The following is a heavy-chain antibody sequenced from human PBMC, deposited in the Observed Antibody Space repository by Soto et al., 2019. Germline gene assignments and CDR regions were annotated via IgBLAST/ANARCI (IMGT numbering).Heavy chain of an antibody. CDR3: ARVLTRYYFDY. CDR2: INSDGSST. V-gene: IGHV3-74*01. D-gene: IGHD1-1*01. J-gene: IGHJ4*02. Sequence: GGSLRLSCAASGFTFSSYWMHWVRQAPGKGLVWVSRINSDGSSTSYADSVKGRFTISRDNAKNTLYLQMNSQRAEDTAVYYCARVLTRYYFDYWGQGTLVTVSS. CDR1: GFTFSSYW.